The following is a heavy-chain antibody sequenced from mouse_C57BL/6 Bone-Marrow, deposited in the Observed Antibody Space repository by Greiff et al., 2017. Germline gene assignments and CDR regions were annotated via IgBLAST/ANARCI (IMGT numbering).Heavy chain of an antibody. D-gene: IGHD1-1*01. CDR2: IDPSDSDT. J-gene: IGHJ4*01. CDR1: GYTFTSYW. Sequence: VQLQQPGAELVRPGSSVKLSCKASGYTFTSYWMHWVKQRPIQGLEWIGNIDPSDSDTHYNHKFKDKVTLTGDKSSSTAYMQLSSLTSEDSAVYYCARRGYGSSYDAMDYWGQGTSVTVSS. V-gene: IGHV1-52*01. CDR3: ARRGYGSSYDAMDY.